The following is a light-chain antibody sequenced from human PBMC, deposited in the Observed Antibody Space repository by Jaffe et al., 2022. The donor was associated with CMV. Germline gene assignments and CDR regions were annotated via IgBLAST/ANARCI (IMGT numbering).Light chain of an antibody. J-gene: IGLJ3*02. CDR2: SNN. V-gene: IGLV1-44*01. Sequence: QSVLTQPPSASGTPGQRVTISCSGSNSNIGSNNVHWYRHLPGTAPKFVIYSNNYRPSGVPDRFSDSKSGTSASLVIRGLQSEDEADYYCAAWDNSLNWWVFGGGTKLTVL. CDR3: AAWDNSLNWWV. CDR1: NSNIGSNN.